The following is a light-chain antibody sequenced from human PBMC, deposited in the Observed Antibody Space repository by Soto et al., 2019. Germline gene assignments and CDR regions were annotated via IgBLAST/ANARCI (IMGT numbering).Light chain of an antibody. J-gene: IGLJ1*01. CDR3: CSYSGSSTNYV. Sequence: QSALTQPASVSGSPGQSITISCTGTSSDVGNYNLVSWYQQHPGRAPKLIIYQGNTRPSGVSNRFSGPKSGNTASLTISGLQAEDEADYYCCSYSGSSTNYVFGTGTKVTVL. V-gene: IGLV2-23*01. CDR1: SSDVGNYNL. CDR2: QGN.